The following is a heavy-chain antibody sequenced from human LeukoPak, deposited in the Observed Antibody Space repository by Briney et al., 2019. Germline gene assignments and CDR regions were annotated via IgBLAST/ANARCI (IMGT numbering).Heavy chain of an antibody. D-gene: IGHD6-19*01. Sequence: PGGSLRLSCAASGFSLSRYWMSWVRQAPGKGLEWVANIGKGGSGNHYVDSVEGRFTISRDNAKNSLYLQMNSLRAEDTAVYYCARAVAGTFYYYYYMDVWGKGTTVTVSS. CDR2: IGKGGSGN. CDR3: ARAVAGTFYYYYYMDV. CDR1: GFSLSRYW. J-gene: IGHJ6*03. V-gene: IGHV3-7*01.